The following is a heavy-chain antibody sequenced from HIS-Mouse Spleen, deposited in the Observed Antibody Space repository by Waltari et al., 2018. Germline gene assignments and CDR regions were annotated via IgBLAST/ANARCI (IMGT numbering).Heavy chain of an antibody. J-gene: IGHJ3*02. CDR1: GGSISSSSYY. D-gene: IGHD4-17*01. V-gene: IGHV4-39*07. Sequence: QLQLQESGPGLVKPSETLSLTCTVSGGSISSSSYYWGWIRQPPGNGLEWIGSIYYSWSTYYNPSLKSRVTISLDTSKNQFSLKLSSVTAADTAVYYCARLTTVVTSGAFDIWGQGTMVTVSS. CDR3: ARLTTVVTSGAFDI. CDR2: IYYSWST.